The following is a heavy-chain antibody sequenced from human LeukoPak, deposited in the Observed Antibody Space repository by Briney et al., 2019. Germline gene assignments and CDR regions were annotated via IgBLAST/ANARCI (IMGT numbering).Heavy chain of an antibody. D-gene: IGHD3-3*01. CDR3: AREKYEFWSGRHFDY. CDR1: GFTFSRYS. V-gene: IGHV3-48*01. J-gene: IGHJ4*02. CDR2: ISSSSSTI. Sequence: GGSLTLSCVASGFTFSRYSMNWVRQAPAKGLEWVSYISSSSSTIYYPDSVKGRFTISRDNAKNSLYLQMHSLRAEDTAVYYCAREKYEFWSGRHFDYWGQGTLVTVSS.